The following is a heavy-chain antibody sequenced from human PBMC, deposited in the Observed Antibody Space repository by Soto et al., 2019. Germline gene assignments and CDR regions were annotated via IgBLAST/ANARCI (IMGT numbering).Heavy chain of an antibody. V-gene: IGHV1-18*01. Sequence: NLQGRVTMTTDTSTSTAYMELRSLRSDDTAVYYCARVGYSVYDPPDYWGQGTLVTVSS. J-gene: IGHJ4*02. D-gene: IGHD5-12*01. CDR3: ARVGYSVYDPPDY.